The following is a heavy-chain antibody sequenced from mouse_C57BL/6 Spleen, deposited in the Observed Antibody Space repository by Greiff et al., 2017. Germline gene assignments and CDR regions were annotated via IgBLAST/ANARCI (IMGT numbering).Heavy chain of an antibody. D-gene: IGHD2-13*01. CDR2: IDPSDSET. Sequence: QVQLQQPGAELVMPGASVKLSCKASGYTFTSYWMHWVKQRPIQGLEWIGNIDPSDSETHYNQKFKDKATLTVDKSSSTAYMQLSSLTSEDSAVYYCARKGAGDQFAYWGQGTLVTVSA. CDR1: GYTFTSYW. V-gene: IGHV1-52*01. CDR3: ARKGAGDQFAY. J-gene: IGHJ3*01.